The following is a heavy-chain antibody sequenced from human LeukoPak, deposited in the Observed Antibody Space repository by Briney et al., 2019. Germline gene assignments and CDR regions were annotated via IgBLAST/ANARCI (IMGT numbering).Heavy chain of an antibody. CDR2: ISYDGSNK. J-gene: IGHJ4*02. V-gene: IGHV3-30-3*01. CDR3: ASSIVSSEDY. D-gene: IGHD3-22*01. Sequence: PGGSLRLSCAASGFTFSSYAMHWVRQAPGKGLEWVAVISYDGSNKYYADSVKGRFTISRDNSKNTLYLQMNSLRAEDTAVYYCASSIVSSEDYWGQGTLVTVSS. CDR1: GFTFSSYA.